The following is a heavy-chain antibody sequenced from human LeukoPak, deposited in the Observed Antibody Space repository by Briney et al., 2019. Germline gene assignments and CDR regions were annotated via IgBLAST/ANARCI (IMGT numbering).Heavy chain of an antibody. CDR2: IYSSGST. CDR1: GGSISSYY. D-gene: IGHD1-26*01. CDR3: AREELPPSNWFDP. V-gene: IGHV4-59*01. Sequence: PSETLSLTCTVSGGSISSYYWSWIRQPPGKGLEWIGYIYSSGSTNYNPSLKSRVTISVDTSKNQFSLKLISVTAADTTVYYCAREELPPSNWFDPWGQGALVTVSS. J-gene: IGHJ5*02.